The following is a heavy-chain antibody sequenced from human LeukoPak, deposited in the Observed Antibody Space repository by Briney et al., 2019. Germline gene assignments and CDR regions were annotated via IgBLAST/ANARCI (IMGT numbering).Heavy chain of an antibody. J-gene: IGHJ4*02. D-gene: IGHD6-13*01. Sequence: SETLSLTCTVSGYSISSGYYWGWIRPPPGKGLEWIGYIYYSGSTNYNPSLKSRVTISVDTSKNQFSLKLSSVTAADTAVYYCARADSSSYDYWGQGTLVTVSS. CDR2: IYYSGST. V-gene: IGHV4-38-2*02. CDR3: ARADSSSYDY. CDR1: GYSISSGYY.